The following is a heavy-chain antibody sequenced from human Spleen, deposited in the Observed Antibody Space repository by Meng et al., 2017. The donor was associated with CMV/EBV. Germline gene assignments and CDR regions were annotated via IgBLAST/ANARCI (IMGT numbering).Heavy chain of an antibody. Sequence: SGGPFSSYAISWVRQAPGQGLEWMGGIIPIFGTANYAQKFQGRVTITTDESTSTAYMELSSLRSEDTAVYYCARGYCSSTSCPCMDVWGQGTTVTVSS. D-gene: IGHD2-2*01. J-gene: IGHJ6*02. V-gene: IGHV1-69*05. CDR1: GGPFSSYA. CDR3: ARGYCSSTSCPCMDV. CDR2: IIPIFGTA.